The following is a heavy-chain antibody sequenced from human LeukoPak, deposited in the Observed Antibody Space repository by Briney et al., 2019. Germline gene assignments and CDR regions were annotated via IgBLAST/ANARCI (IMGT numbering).Heavy chain of an antibody. J-gene: IGHJ4*02. V-gene: IGHV1-8*01. Sequence: ASVKVSCKASGYTFTSYDINWVRQATGQGLEWMGWMNPNSGNTGYAQKFQGRVTMTRNTSISTAYMELSSLRSEDTAVYYCARGRDYYDSSGYYLVLHIFDCWGQGTLVTVSS. CDR3: ARGRDYYDSSGYYLVLHIFDC. CDR1: GYTFTSYD. D-gene: IGHD3-22*01. CDR2: MNPNSGNT.